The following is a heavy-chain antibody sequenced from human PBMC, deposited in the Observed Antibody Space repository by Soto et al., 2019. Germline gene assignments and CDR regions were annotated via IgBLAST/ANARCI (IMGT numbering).Heavy chain of an antibody. CDR2: IYHTGDT. CDR3: ARDTNSLDL. J-gene: IGHJ5*02. CDR1: SYSIRSGFF. V-gene: IGHV4-38-2*02. D-gene: IGHD2-8*01. Sequence: SETLSLTCVVSSYSIRSGFFWAWIRQPPGKGLEWVGSIYHTGDTHYNPSLRSQVSMSVDTSKNHFSLRLTYLTAADTAVYFCARDTNSLDLWGQGILVTVSS.